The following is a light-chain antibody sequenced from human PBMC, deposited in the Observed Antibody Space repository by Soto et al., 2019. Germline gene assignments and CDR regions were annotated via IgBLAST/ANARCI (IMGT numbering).Light chain of an antibody. CDR2: GDN. Sequence: QSVLTQPPSVSGAPGQRVTISCTGSSSNIGAGYDVHWYQQLPGTAPKLLIYGDNNRPSGVPDRFSGSKSGTSASLAITGLQAEDEADNYCQSYDSSLSAWVFGGGTKLTVL. J-gene: IGLJ3*02. CDR3: QSYDSSLSAWV. CDR1: SSNIGAGYD. V-gene: IGLV1-40*01.